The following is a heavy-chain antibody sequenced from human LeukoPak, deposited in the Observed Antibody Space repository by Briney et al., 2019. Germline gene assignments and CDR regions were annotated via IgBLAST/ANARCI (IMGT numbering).Heavy chain of an antibody. CDR1: GFTFRNYS. V-gene: IGHV3-21*01. Sequence: PGGSLRLSCAASGFTFRNYSMNWVRQAQGKGMEWVSSISSGGTYIYYADSPKGQFTISRDNAKNLLHLQMNSLRVEDTAVYHWARTLRAPGYYLGMDVWGQGTTVTVSS. J-gene: IGHJ6*02. CDR3: ARTLRAPGYYLGMDV. D-gene: IGHD2-21*01. CDR2: ISSGGTYI.